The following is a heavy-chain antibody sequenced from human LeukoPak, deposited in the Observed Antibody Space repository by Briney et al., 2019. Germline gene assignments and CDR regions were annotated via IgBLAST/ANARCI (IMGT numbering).Heavy chain of an antibody. D-gene: IGHD6-13*01. J-gene: IGHJ4*02. CDR2: ISSSGSTI. CDR1: GFTFSSYE. V-gene: IGHV3-48*03. Sequence: GGSLRLSCAASGFTFSSYEMNWVRQAPGKGLEWVSYISSSGSTIYYADSVKGRFTISRDNSKNTLYLQMNSLRAEDTAVYYCAKHPSIAAAGYFDYWGQGTLVTVSS. CDR3: AKHPSIAAAGYFDY.